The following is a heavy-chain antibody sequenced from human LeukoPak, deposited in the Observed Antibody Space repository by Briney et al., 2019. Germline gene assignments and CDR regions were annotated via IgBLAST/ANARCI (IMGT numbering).Heavy chain of an antibody. CDR2: ISGSGGST. V-gene: IGHV3-23*01. D-gene: IGHD3-16*01. J-gene: IGHJ4*02. CDR1: GFAFSSYA. CDR3: ARDPARGIADY. Sequence: PGGSLRLSCAASGFAFSSYAMSWVRQAPGKGLEWVSAISGSGGSTYYADSVKGRFTISRDNSKNTLYLQMNSPRAEDTAVYYCARDPARGIADYWGQGTLVTVSS.